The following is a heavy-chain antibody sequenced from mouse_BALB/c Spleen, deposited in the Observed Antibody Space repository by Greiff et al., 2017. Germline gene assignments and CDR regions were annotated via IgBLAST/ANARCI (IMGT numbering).Heavy chain of an antibody. Sequence: VQLKESGPGLVKPSQSLSLTCTVTGYSITSDYAWNWIRQFPGNKLEWMGYISYSGSTSYNPSLKSRISITRDTSKNQFFLQLNSVTTEDTATYYCARGFNYYGSRNWYFDVWGAGTTVTVSS. CDR3: ARGFNYYGSRNWYFDV. CDR1: GYSITSDYA. V-gene: IGHV3-2*02. CDR2: ISYSGST. J-gene: IGHJ1*01. D-gene: IGHD1-1*01.